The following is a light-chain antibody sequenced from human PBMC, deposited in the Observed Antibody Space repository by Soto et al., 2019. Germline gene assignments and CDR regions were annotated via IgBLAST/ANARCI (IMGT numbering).Light chain of an antibody. CDR2: GAS. Sequence: EIVLTQSPGTLSLSPGERATLSCRASQSVTSNYLAWYQQKPGQAPSLLISGASSRATGIPDRFSGSGSGTDFTLSISRLEPEDCAVYYCQQYGSSPRFGQGTKVEIK. CDR1: QSVTSNY. J-gene: IGKJ1*01. CDR3: QQYGSSPR. V-gene: IGKV3-20*01.